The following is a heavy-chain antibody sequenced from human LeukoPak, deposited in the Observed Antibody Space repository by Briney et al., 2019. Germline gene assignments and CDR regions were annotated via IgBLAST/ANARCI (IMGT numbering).Heavy chain of an antibody. CDR2: MNPNSGNT. Sequence: ASVKLSCKASGYTFTSYGTNWVRQATGQGLEWMGWMNPNSGNTGYAQKFQGRVTITRNTSISTAYMALSSLRSEDTAVYYCARAGAGYYYYMDVWGKGTTVTVSS. V-gene: IGHV1-8*03. D-gene: IGHD3-10*01. CDR1: GYTFTSYG. CDR3: ARAGAGYYYYMDV. J-gene: IGHJ6*03.